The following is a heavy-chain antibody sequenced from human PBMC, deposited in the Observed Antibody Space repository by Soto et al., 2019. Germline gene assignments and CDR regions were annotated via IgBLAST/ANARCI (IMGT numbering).Heavy chain of an antibody. Sequence: PSETLSLTCTVSGGSISSGDYYWSWIRQPPGKGLEWIGYIYYSGSTYYNPSLKSRVTISVDTSKNQFSLKLSSVTAADTAVYYCASLSMVRGVLYGMDVWGQGTMVTVSS. CDR3: ASLSMVRGVLYGMDV. D-gene: IGHD3-10*01. CDR1: GGSISSGDYY. V-gene: IGHV4-30-4*01. J-gene: IGHJ6*02. CDR2: IYYSGST.